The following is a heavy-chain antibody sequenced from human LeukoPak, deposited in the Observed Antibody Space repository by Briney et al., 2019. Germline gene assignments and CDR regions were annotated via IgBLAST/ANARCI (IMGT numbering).Heavy chain of an antibody. D-gene: IGHD3-10*01. Sequence: AGGSLRLSCAASGFTFSSYSMNWVRQAPGKGLEWVSSISSSSSYIYYADSVKGRFTISRDNAKNSLYLQMNSLRAEDTAVYYCARDRGVRDAFDIWGQGTMVTVSS. CDR1: GFTFSSYS. V-gene: IGHV3-21*01. J-gene: IGHJ3*02. CDR2: ISSSSSYI. CDR3: ARDRGVRDAFDI.